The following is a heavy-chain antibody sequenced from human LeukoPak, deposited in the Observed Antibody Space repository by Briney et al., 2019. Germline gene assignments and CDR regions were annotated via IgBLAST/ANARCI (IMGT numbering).Heavy chain of an antibody. J-gene: IGHJ4*02. CDR1: GFTVSSNY. Sequence: PGGSLRLSCAASGFTVSSNYMNWVRQAPGKGLEWVSVIYSGGTTYYADSVKGRFTISRDNSKNTLYLQMNSLGPEDTAVYFCARDIGYCSSTSCYGGIVGYFDYWGQGTLVTVSS. CDR3: ARDIGYCSSTSCYGGIVGYFDY. CDR2: IYSGGTT. V-gene: IGHV3-66*02. D-gene: IGHD2-2*01.